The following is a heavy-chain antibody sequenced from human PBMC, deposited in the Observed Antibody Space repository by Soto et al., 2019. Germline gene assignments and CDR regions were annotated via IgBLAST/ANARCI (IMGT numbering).Heavy chain of an antibody. CDR3: ARQIAAAGYYYYYGMDV. D-gene: IGHD6-13*01. CDR2: IYPGDSDT. CDR1: GYSFTSHW. V-gene: IGHV5-51*01. J-gene: IGHJ6*02. Sequence: GESLKISCKGSGYSFTSHWIGWVRQMPGKGLEWMGIIYPGDSDTRYSPSFQGQVTISADKSISTAYLQWSSLKASDTAMYYCARQIAAAGYYYYYGMDVWGQGTMVTVSS.